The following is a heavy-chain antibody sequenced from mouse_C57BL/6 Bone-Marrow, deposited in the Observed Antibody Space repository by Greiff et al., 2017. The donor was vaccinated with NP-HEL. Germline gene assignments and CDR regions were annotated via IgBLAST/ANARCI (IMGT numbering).Heavy chain of an antibody. Sequence: VQLQQSDAELVKPGASVKISCKASGYTFTDYTIHWLKQRPDQGLEWIGNIYPSDGSTKYNEKFKGKATLTADKSSSTAYMQLNSLTSEDSAVYFCARETTVVAWYFDVWGTGTTVTVSS. V-gene: IGHV1-78*01. CDR1: GYTFTDYT. D-gene: IGHD1-1*01. CDR2: IYPSDGST. CDR3: ARETTVVAWYFDV. J-gene: IGHJ1*03.